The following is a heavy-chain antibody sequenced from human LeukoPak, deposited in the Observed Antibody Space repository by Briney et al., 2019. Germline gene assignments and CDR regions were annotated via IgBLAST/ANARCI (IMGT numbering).Heavy chain of an antibody. CDR1: GYTFISYS. Sequence: GASVTVSCKASGYTFISYSIHWVRQAPGQRLEWMGWINAANGNTKYSQKFQGRVTISRDTSASTAYMELSSLRSEDTAVYYCARDECSSTSCYASYYGMDVWSQGTTVTVSS. CDR2: INAANGNT. V-gene: IGHV1-3*01. D-gene: IGHD2-2*01. CDR3: ARDECSSTSCYASYYGMDV. J-gene: IGHJ6*02.